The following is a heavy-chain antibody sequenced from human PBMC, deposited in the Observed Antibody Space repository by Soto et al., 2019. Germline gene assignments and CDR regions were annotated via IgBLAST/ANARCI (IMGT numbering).Heavy chain of an antibody. CDR2: INPSGGST. V-gene: IGHV1-46*03. CDR1: GYTFTSYY. CDR3: ARGRTPFTIFGVVIVKHDAFDI. J-gene: IGHJ3*02. D-gene: IGHD3-3*01. Sequence: ASVKVSCKASGYTFTSYYMHWVRQAPGQGLEWMGIINPSGGSTSYAQKFQGRVTMTRDTSTSTVYMELSSLRSEDTAVYYCARGRTPFTIFGVVIVKHDAFDIWGQ.